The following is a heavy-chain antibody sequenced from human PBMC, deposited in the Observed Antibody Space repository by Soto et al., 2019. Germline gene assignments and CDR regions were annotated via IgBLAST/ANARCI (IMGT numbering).Heavy chain of an antibody. Sequence: PGESLKISCKGSGYSFTSYWIGWVRQMPGKGLEWMGIIYPGDSDTRYSPSFQGQVTISADKSISTAYLQWSSLKASDTAMHYCARSYYDFWSGSLSIPFDYWGQGTLVTVSS. CDR3: ARSYYDFWSGSLSIPFDY. CDR2: IYPGDSDT. D-gene: IGHD3-3*01. CDR1: GYSFTSYW. J-gene: IGHJ4*02. V-gene: IGHV5-51*01.